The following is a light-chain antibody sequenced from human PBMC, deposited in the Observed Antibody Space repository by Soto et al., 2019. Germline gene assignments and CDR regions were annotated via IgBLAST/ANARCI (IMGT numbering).Light chain of an antibody. J-gene: IGLJ1*01. CDR3: TSYTSSFTHL. V-gene: IGLV2-14*01. CDR2: EVS. CDR1: SSDVGGYNY. Sequence: QSALTQPASVSGSPGQSITISCTGTSSDVGGYNYVSWYQQHPGKAPKLMIFEVSNRPSGVSNRFSGPKSGNTASLTISGLQTEDEADYYCTSYTSSFTHLFGTGTKVTVL.